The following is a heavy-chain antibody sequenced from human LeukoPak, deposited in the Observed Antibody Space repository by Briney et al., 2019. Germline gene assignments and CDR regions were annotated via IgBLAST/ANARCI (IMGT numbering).Heavy chain of an antibody. D-gene: IGHD3-10*01. J-gene: IGHJ5*02. CDR2: FNPDNGGT. V-gene: IGHV1-2*02. Sequence: ASLKVSCKTSGYIFTDYYVHWVRQAPGQGLEWMGWFNPDNGGTNSVQKFQGRVTMTGDTSMRTAYMGLSRLRSDDTAVYYCVRNHLTLQWFGEGGFDPWGQGTLVTVSS. CDR3: VRNHLTLQWFGEGGFDP. CDR1: GYIFTDYY.